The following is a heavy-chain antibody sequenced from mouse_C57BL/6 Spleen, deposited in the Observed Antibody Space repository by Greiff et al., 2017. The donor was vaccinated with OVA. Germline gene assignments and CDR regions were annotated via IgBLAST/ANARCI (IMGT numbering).Heavy chain of an antibody. Sequence: EVKLVESGPVLVKPGASVKMSCKASGYTFTDYYMNWVKQSHGKSLEWIGVINPYNGGTSYNQKFKGKATLTVDKSSSTAYMELNSLTSEDSAVYYCAKRNILLRFYAMDYWGQGTSVTVSS. J-gene: IGHJ4*01. CDR3: AKRNILLRFYAMDY. CDR1: GYTFTDYY. V-gene: IGHV1-19*01. D-gene: IGHD1-1*01. CDR2: INPYNGGT.